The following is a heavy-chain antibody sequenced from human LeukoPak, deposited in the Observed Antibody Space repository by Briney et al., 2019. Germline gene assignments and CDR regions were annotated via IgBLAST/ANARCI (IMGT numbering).Heavy chain of an antibody. V-gene: IGHV3-30*04. D-gene: IGHD3-3*01. CDR3: ASGVTIFGVVIDYFDY. J-gene: IGHJ4*02. Sequence: GRSLRLSCAASGFTFSSYAMHWVRQAPGKGLEWVAVISYDGSNKYYADSVKGRFTISRDNSKNTLYLQMSSLRAEDTAVHYCASGVTIFGVVIDYFDYWGQGTLVTVSS. CDR2: ISYDGSNK. CDR1: GFTFSSYA.